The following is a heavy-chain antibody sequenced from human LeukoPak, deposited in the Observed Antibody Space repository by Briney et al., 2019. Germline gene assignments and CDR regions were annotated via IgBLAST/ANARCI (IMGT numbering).Heavy chain of an antibody. CDR2: IYPGDSDT. CDR3: ARPVEMAHWDAFDI. Sequence: GESLKISCKASGYTFTDYWIGWVRQMPGKGLEWMGIIYPGDSDTRYSPSFRGQVIISADKSIRTAYLQWTSLKASDTAMYYCARPVEMAHWDAFDIWGQGTMVTVSS. V-gene: IGHV5-51*01. D-gene: IGHD5-24*01. CDR1: GYTFTDYW. J-gene: IGHJ3*02.